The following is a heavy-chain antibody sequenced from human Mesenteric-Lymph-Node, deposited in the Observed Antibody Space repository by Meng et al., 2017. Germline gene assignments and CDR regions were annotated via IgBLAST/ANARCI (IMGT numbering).Heavy chain of an antibody. J-gene: IGHJ4*02. CDR3: AREGHSRGRAGIFDY. CDR1: GVIFNPFY. CDR2: RSDVGNSQ. D-gene: IGHD3-22*01. Sequence: VVSGGGVVPPAASSRLVCSTSGVIFNPFYMHWCGQAPGKGAVWGAVRSDVGNSQQNADSVKGRFVTSRDNSKKTLSLQMNSLRAEDSAIYYCAREGHSRGRAGIFDYWGQGNLVTVSS. V-gene: IGHV3-30*09.